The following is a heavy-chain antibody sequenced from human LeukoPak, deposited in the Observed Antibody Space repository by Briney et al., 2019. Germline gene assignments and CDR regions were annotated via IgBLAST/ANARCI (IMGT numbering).Heavy chain of an antibody. CDR1: GFSFTASY. CDR3: STEPRLLSY. D-gene: IGHD3-10*01. V-gene: IGHV3-7*01. CDR2: IRPDGSST. J-gene: IGHJ4*02. Sequence: PGGSLRLSCAASGFSFTASYMTWVRQAPGKGLECVAYIRPDGSSTYYVDSVKGRLTISRDNAKNSVYLQMNSLRVEDTALYYCSTEPRLLSYWGQGTLVTVSP.